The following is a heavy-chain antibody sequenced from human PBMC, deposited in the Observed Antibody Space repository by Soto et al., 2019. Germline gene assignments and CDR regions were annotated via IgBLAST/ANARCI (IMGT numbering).Heavy chain of an antibody. D-gene: IGHD3-22*01. Sequence: QITLKESGPTLVKPTQTLTLTCPFSGFSLSTSGVGVGWIRQPPGKALEWLALIYCDDDKRYSPSLTSRLTITKDTSKNQVELTMTHTDPVDTATYDSEHNTPYYDSSGYYRIPARGEGLGLDYWGQGTLATVSA. CDR2: IYCDDDK. CDR1: GFSLSTSGVG. J-gene: IGHJ4*02. V-gene: IGHV2-5*02. CDR3: EHNTPYYDSSGYYRIPARGEGLGLDY.